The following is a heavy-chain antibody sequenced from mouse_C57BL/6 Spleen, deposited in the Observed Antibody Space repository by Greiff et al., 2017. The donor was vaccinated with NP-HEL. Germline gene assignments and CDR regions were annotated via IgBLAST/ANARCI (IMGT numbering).Heavy chain of an antibody. CDR1: GFTFSSYA. J-gene: IGHJ3*01. CDR3: ARKTAQATWFAY. D-gene: IGHD3-2*02. V-gene: IGHV5-4*01. CDR2: ISDGGSYT. Sequence: EVHLVESGGGLVKPGGSLKLSCAASGFTFSSYAMSWVRQTPEKRLEWVATISDGGSYTYYPDNVKGRFTISRDNAKNNLYLQMSHLKSEDTAMYYCARKTAQATWFAYWGQGTLVTVSA.